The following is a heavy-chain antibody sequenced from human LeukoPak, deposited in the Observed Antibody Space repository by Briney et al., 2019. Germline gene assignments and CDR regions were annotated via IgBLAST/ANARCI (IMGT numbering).Heavy chain of an antibody. V-gene: IGHV4-61*02. CDR2: IYTSGST. CDR1: SGSISSGSYY. D-gene: IGHD3-3*01. J-gene: IGHJ4*02. Sequence: SQTLSLTCTVSSGSISSGSYYWSWIRQPAGKGLEWIGRIYTSGSTNYNPSLKSRVTISVDTSKNQFSLKLSSVTAADTAVYYCARDANGFWSGYSDYWGQGTLVTVSS. CDR3: ARDANGFWSGYSDY.